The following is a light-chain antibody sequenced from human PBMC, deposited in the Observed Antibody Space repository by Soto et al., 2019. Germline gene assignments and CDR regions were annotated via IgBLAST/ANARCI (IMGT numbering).Light chain of an antibody. J-gene: IGKJ1*01. V-gene: IGKV4-1*01. CDR2: WAS. CDR3: TQMGGT. Sequence: DIVMTQSPDSLAVSLGERATINCKSSQSVLYSSNNKNYLAWYQQKPGQPPKLLIYWASTRESGVPDRFSGSGSGTDFTLTISSLQAEDVAVYYCTQMGGTFGQGTKVEIK. CDR1: QSVLYSSNNKNY.